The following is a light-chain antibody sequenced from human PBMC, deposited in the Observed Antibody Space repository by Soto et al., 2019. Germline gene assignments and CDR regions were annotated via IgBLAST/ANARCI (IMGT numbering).Light chain of an antibody. Sequence: EIVLTQSPGTLSLSPGERATLSCRASQSVSSNSLAWYHQKPGQPPRLLMYGASSRATGIPDRFSGSGSGTDFTLTISRLEPEDFAMYYCQQYGSSPWTFGQGTKVDIK. CDR1: QSVSSNS. CDR2: GAS. J-gene: IGKJ1*01. CDR3: QQYGSSPWT. V-gene: IGKV3-20*01.